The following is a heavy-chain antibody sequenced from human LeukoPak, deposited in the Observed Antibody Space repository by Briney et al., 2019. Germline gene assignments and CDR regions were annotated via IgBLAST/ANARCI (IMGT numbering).Heavy chain of an antibody. CDR2: IRSKAYGGTT. CDR3: AKGHNTVTTAGEY. Sequence: PGGSLRLSCTASGFTFGDYAMSWFRQAPGKGLEWVGFIRSKAYGGTTEYAASVKGRFTISRDDSKSIAYLQMNSLKTEDTAVYYCAKGHNTVTTAGEYWGQGTLVTVSS. D-gene: IGHD4-17*01. J-gene: IGHJ4*02. V-gene: IGHV3-49*03. CDR1: GFTFGDYA.